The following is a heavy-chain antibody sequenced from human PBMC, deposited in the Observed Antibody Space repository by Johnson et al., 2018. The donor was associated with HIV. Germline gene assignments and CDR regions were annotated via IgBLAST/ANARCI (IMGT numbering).Heavy chain of an antibody. CDR2: LYSGDST. Sequence: VQLVESGGGVVQPGRSLRLSCAASGFTFSSNPMHWVRQGPGKGLEWVAILYSGDSTYYADSLEGRFTISRDKSKNTVYIQMNSLRVEDTAVYYCARDGPGDGNAMGGSGAFDIWGQGTMVTVSS. J-gene: IGHJ3*02. CDR3: ARDGPGDGNAMGGSGAFDI. D-gene: IGHD5-24*01. V-gene: IGHV3-66*01. CDR1: GFTFSSNP.